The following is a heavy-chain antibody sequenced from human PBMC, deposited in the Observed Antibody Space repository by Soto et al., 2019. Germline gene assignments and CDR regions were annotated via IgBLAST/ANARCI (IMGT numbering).Heavy chain of an antibody. CDR3: ARDGAGTTRLTRYGMDA. J-gene: IGHJ6*02. CDR2: IIPIFGTA. CDR1: GGTFSSYA. D-gene: IGHD1-7*01. Sequence: QVQLVQSGAEVKKPGSSVKVSCKASGGTFSSYAISWVRQAPGQGLEWMGGIIPIFGTANYAQKFQGRVTITADESTSTAYMELSSLRSEDPAVYYCARDGAGTTRLTRYGMDAWGQGTTVTVSS. V-gene: IGHV1-69*12.